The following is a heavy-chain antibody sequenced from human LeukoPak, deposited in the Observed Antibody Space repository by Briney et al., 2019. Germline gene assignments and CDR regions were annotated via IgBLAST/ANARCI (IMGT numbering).Heavy chain of an antibody. CDR1: GGSFSGYY. CDR3: ARLPGPSRYYYYMVV. D-gene: IGHD3-10*01. V-gene: IGHV4-34*01. Sequence: SETLSLTCAVYGGSFSGYYWSWIRQRPGKGLEWIGEINHSGSTNYNPSLKSRVTISVDTSKNQFSLKPSSVTAADTAVYYCARLPGPSRYYYYMVVWGKGTTVTVSS. J-gene: IGHJ6*03. CDR2: INHSGST.